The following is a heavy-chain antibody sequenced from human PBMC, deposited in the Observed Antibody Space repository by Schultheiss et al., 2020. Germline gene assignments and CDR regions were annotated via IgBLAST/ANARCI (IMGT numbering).Heavy chain of an antibody. V-gene: IGHV3-23*01. CDR3: AKDRSVVVVSVFDY. CDR1: GFTFSSYA. CDR2: ISGSGGST. D-gene: IGHD3-22*01. Sequence: GGSLRLSSAASGFTFSSYAMSWVRHAPGKGLEWVSAISGSGGSTYYADSVKGRFTISRDNSKNTLYLQMNSLRAEDTAVYYCAKDRSVVVVSVFDYWGQGTLVTVSS. J-gene: IGHJ4*02.